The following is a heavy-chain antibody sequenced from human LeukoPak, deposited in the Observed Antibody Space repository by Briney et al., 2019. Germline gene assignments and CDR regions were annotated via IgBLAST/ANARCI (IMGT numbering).Heavy chain of an antibody. V-gene: IGHV3-48*03. J-gene: IGHJ5*02. CDR3: ARDRRVAAARWFDP. CDR1: GFTFSSYE. CDR2: ISNSGSTR. Sequence: GGSLRLSCAASGFTFSSYEMNWVRQAPGKGLEWVSYISNSGSTRYYEGSVQGRFTISRDNAKNSLYLQMNSLRAGDTAIYYCARDRRVAAARWFDPWGQGTLVTVSS. D-gene: IGHD6-13*01.